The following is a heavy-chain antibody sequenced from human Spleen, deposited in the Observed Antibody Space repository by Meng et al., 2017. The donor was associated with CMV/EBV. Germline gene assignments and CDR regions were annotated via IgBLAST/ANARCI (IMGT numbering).Heavy chain of an antibody. CDR2: VNPRSGNT. Sequence: QVQLLQSGAEAKKPGASVEVSCQASGYTFTSFDINWVRQASGQGPEWMGWVNPRSGNTVYAQAFQGRVTLTRNNSISTAYMRLSSLRSEDTAVYYCARASDWLLRGDFDYWGQGTLVTVSS. CDR1: GYTFTSFD. V-gene: IGHV1-8*01. CDR3: ARASDWLLRGDFDY. J-gene: IGHJ4*02. D-gene: IGHD3-9*01.